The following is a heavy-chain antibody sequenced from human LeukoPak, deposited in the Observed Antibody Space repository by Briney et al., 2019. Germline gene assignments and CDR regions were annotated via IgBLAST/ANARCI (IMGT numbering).Heavy chain of an antibody. J-gene: IGHJ4*02. CDR1: GGSFSGYY. Sequence: SETLSLTCAVYGGSFSGYYWSWIRQPPGKGLEWIGEINHSGSTNYNPPLKSRVTISVDTSKNQFSLRLSSVTAADTAVYYCARHGGDYWGQGTLVTVSS. CDR3: ARHGGDY. CDR2: INHSGST. D-gene: IGHD2-15*01. V-gene: IGHV4-34*01.